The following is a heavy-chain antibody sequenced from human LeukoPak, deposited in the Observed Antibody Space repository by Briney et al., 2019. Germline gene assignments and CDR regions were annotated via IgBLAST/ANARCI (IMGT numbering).Heavy chain of an antibody. V-gene: IGHV3-53*01. Sequence: GGSLRLACAASGFTVISNYMSWVRQAPGKGLEWVSVIYSDGTTFYADSVKGRFTISRDISKNTLYLQMNSLRVEDTAVYYCARDHRIGGSWGQGTLVTVSS. CDR2: IYSDGTT. CDR3: ARDHRIGGS. CDR1: GFTVISNY. D-gene: IGHD3-16*01. J-gene: IGHJ4*02.